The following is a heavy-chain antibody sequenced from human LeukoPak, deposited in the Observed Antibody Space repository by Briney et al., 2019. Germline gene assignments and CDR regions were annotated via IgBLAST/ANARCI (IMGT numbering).Heavy chain of an antibody. CDR2: ISGSGGST. V-gene: IGHV3-23*01. D-gene: IGHD3-22*01. Sequence: PGGSLRLSCAASGLTFSSYAMSWVRQAPGKGLEWVSAISGSGGSTYYADSVKGRFTISRDNSKNTLYLQMNSLRAEDTAVYYCAKEGGIGIITMIVVPQPNWFDPWGQGTLVTVSS. CDR1: GLTFSSYA. CDR3: AKEGGIGIITMIVVPQPNWFDP. J-gene: IGHJ5*02.